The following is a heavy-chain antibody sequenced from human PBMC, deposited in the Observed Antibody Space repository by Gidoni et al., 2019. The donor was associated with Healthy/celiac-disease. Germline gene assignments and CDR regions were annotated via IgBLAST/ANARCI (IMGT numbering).Heavy chain of an antibody. CDR3: ARARGSSLTYAFDI. CDR1: GFPFSSYD. Sequence: EVQLVESGGGLVQPGGSLRLSCAASGFPFSSYDMHWVRQATGKGLEWVSAIGTAGDTYYPGSVKGRFTISRENAKNSLYLQMNSLRAGDTAVYYCARARGSSLTYAFDIWGQGTMVTVSS. V-gene: IGHV3-13*04. CDR2: IGTAGDT. J-gene: IGHJ3*02. D-gene: IGHD6-13*01.